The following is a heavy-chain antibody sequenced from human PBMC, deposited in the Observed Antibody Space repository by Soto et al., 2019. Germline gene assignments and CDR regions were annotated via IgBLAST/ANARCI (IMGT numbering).Heavy chain of an antibody. J-gene: IGHJ5*02. D-gene: IGHD1-7*01. CDR2: ISYDGSNK. V-gene: IGHV3-30*18. CDR3: AKDRGELELSNWFDP. Sequence: GGSLRLSCAASGFTFSSYGMHWVRQAPGKGLEWVAVISYDGSNKYYADSVKGRFTISRDNSKNTLYLQMNSLRAEDTAVYYCAKDRGELELSNWFDPWGQGTLVTVSS. CDR1: GFTFSSYG.